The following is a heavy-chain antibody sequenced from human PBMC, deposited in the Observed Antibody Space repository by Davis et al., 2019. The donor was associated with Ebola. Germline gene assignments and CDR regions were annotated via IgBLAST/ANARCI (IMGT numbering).Heavy chain of an antibody. CDR3: TTQWLVLFARDY. D-gene: IGHD6-19*01. Sequence: GESLKISCAASGFTFSGSAMHWVRQASGKGLEWVGRIRSKANSYATAYAASVKGRFTISRDDSKNTLYLQMNSLRAEDTAVYYCTTQWLVLFARDYWGQGTLVTVSS. CDR1: GFTFSGSA. V-gene: IGHV3-73*01. CDR2: IRSKANSYAT. J-gene: IGHJ4*02.